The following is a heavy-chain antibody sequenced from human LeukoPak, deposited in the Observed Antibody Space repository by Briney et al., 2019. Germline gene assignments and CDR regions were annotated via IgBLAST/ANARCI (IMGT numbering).Heavy chain of an antibody. J-gene: IGHJ6*02. CDR2: IKQDGSEK. CDR1: GFTFSSYW. CDR3: ARDKPVTTSEYYYYGMDV. V-gene: IGHV3-7*03. Sequence: GGSLRLSCAASGFTFSSYWMSWVRQAPGKGLEWVANIKQDGSEKYYVDSVKGRFTISRDNAKNSLYLQMNSLRAEDTAVYYCARDKPVTTSEYYYYGMDVWGQGTTVTVSS. D-gene: IGHD4-4*01.